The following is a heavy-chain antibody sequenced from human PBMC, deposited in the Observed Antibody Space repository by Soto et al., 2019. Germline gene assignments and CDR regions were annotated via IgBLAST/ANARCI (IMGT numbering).Heavy chain of an antibody. Sequence: PGGSLRLSCAASGFTFSIYGMHWVRQAPGKGLEWVAVISYDGSNKYYADSVKGRFTISRDNSKNTLYLQMNSLRAEDTAVYYCAKDSVKYTDYYDSSGYMDDNWFDPWGQGT. CDR3: AKDSVKYTDYYDSSGYMDDNWFDP. D-gene: IGHD3-22*01. CDR2: ISYDGSNK. V-gene: IGHV3-30*18. J-gene: IGHJ5*02. CDR1: GFTFSIYG.